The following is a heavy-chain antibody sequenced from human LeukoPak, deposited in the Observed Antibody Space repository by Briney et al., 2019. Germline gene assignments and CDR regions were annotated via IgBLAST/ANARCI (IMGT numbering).Heavy chain of an antibody. CDR2: MNPNSGNT. Sequence: ASVKVSCKASGYTFTSYDINWVRQATGQGLEWMGWMNPNSGNTGYAQKFQGRVTMTRNTSISTAYMELSSLRSEDTAVYYCARDVGYCSGGSCWRGGNWFDPWGQGTLVTVSP. V-gene: IGHV1-8*01. D-gene: IGHD2-15*01. J-gene: IGHJ5*02. CDR3: ARDVGYCSGGSCWRGGNWFDP. CDR1: GYTFTSYD.